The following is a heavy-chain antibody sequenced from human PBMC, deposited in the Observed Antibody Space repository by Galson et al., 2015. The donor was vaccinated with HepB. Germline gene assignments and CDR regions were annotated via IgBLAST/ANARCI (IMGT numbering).Heavy chain of an antibody. V-gene: IGHV1-2*02. Sequence: SVKVSCKASGYTFTGYYMHWVRQAPGQGLEWMGWINPNSGGTNYAQKFQGRVTMTRDTSISTAYVELRSLRSDDTAVYYCARAVHSGYDPSDFDYWGQGTLVTVSS. CDR3: ARAVHSGYDPSDFDY. CDR1: GYTFTGYY. J-gene: IGHJ4*02. D-gene: IGHD5-12*01. CDR2: INPNSGGT.